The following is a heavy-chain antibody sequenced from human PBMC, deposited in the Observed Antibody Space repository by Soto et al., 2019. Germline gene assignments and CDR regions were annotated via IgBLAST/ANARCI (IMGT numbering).Heavy chain of an antibody. CDR1: GDSMSKYY. D-gene: IGHD3-16*01. J-gene: IGHJ4*02. CDR3: ARTVGAAYYFDF. V-gene: IGHV4-4*07. Sequence: QVQLQESGPGLVKPSETLSLTCNVSGDSMSKYYWSWVRQPAGKGLEWIGRIWTSGSTNYNPSLKSRVTMSIDTSNKHFSLELKSVTAADTAVYYCARTVGAAYYFDFWGQGVLVTVSS. CDR2: IWTSGST.